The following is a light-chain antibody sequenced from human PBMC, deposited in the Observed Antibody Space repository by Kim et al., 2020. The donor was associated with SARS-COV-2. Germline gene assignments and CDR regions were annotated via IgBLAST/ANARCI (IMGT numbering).Light chain of an antibody. CDR2: DAS. CDR1: QNINNY. CDR3: QQRSNWPHLT. V-gene: IGKV3-11*01. Sequence: PGERATLSCRASQNINNYVAWYQQKPGRAPRVLIYDASNRAPGIPARFSGSGSGTDFTLTISALQPEDFAVYYCQQRSNWPHLTFGGGTKVE. J-gene: IGKJ4*01.